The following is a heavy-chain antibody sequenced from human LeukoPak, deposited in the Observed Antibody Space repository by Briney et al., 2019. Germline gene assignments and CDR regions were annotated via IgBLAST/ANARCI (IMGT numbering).Heavy chain of an antibody. J-gene: IGHJ3*02. V-gene: IGHV1-24*01. D-gene: IGHD6-6*01. CDR3: ATSSSSFDAFDI. CDR2: FDPEDGET. Sequence: GASVKVSCKVSGYTLTELSMHWVRQAPGKGLEWMGGFDPEDGETIYAQKFQGRVTMTEDTSTDTAYMELSSLRSEDTAVYYCATSSSSFDAFDIWGQGTMDTVSS. CDR1: GYTLTELS.